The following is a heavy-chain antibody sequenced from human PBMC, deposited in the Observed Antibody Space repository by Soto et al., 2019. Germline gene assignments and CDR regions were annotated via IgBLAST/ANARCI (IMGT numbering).Heavy chain of an antibody. J-gene: IGHJ6*02. D-gene: IGHD3-10*01. V-gene: IGHV5-51*01. CDR3: AISVYYGSGSPFDGMDV. CDR1: GYSFTSYW. Sequence: GESLKISCKGSGYSFTSYWIGWVRQMPGKGLEWMGIIYPGDSDTRYSPSFQGQVTISVDKSISTAYLQWSSLKASDTAMYYCAISVYYGSGSPFDGMDVWGQGTTVTVS. CDR2: IYPGDSDT.